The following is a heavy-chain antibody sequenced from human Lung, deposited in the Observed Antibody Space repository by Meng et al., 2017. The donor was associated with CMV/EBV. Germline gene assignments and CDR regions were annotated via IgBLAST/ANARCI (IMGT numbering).Heavy chain of an antibody. CDR2: IYYSGTT. D-gene: IGHD3-10*01. CDR3: ALTMDNWFDP. Sequence: LXCTVSGGSMGRGTYHWAWIRQPPGKGLEWIGSIYYSGTTSYNPSLKSRVTISGDTSKNQFYLSLHSLTAADTAVYYCALTMDNWFDPWGQGTPVTVSS. V-gene: IGHV4-39*07. J-gene: IGHJ5*02. CDR1: GGSMGRGTYH.